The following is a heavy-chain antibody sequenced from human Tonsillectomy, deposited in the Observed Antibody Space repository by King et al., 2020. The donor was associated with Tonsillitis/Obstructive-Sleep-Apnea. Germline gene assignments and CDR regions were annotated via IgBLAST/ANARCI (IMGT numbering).Heavy chain of an antibody. CDR3: TRDRVFGVVPPYYYYYYMDV. J-gene: IGHJ6*03. Sequence: VQLVESGGGLVQPGRSLRLSCTASGFTFGDYAMSWVRQAPGKGLEWVGCIRSKAYGGTTEYAASVKGRFTISRDDSKSIAYLQMNSLKTEDTAVYYCTRDRVFGVVPPYYYYYYMDVWGKGTTVTVSS. CDR2: IRSKAYGGTT. CDR1: GFTFGDYA. D-gene: IGHD3-3*01. V-gene: IGHV3-49*04.